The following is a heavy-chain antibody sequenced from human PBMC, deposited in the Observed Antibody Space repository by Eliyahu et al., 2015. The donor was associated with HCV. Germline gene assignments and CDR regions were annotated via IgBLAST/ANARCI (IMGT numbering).Heavy chain of an antibody. Sequence: EVQLVESGGGLVXPGGXLXLSCATSGFTFSSYNMNWVRQAPGKGLEXVSSISYTSTYIYHADSVKGRFTISRDNAKNSVHLQMNSLTAEDTAVYYCARGSLGSGFDYWGQGTLVTVSS. D-gene: IGHD6-25*01. J-gene: IGHJ4*02. CDR1: GFTFSSYN. CDR3: ARGSLGSGFDY. V-gene: IGHV3-21*02. CDR2: ISYTSTYI.